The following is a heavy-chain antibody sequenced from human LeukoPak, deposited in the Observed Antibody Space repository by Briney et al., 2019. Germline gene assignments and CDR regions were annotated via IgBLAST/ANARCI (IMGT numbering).Heavy chain of an antibody. CDR1: GGSISSYY. V-gene: IGHV4-4*07. D-gene: IGHD2-15*01. Sequence: SETLSLTCTVSGGSISSYYWSWIRQPAGKGLEWIGRIYTSGSTNYNPSLKSRVTISVDTSKNQFSLKLSSVTAADTAVYYCAKILGYCSGGSCYSALGAFDIWGQGTMVTVSS. CDR2: IYTSGST. CDR3: AKILGYCSGGSCYSALGAFDI. J-gene: IGHJ3*02.